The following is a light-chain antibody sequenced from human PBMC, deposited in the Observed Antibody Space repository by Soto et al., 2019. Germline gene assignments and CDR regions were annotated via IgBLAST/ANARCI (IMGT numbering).Light chain of an antibody. V-gene: IGLV2-14*01. J-gene: IGLJ1*01. CDR3: SSYTTSSSYV. CDR2: DVT. CDR1: SSDVGGYIY. Sequence: QSVLTQPASVSGSPGQSITISCTGTSSDVGGYIYVSWYQQHPGKAPKLMIYDVTSRPSGVSYRFSGSKSGNTASLTISGLQAEDEADYYCSSYTTSSSYVFRTGTKVTV.